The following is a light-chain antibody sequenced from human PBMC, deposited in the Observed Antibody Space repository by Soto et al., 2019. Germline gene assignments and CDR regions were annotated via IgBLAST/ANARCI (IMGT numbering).Light chain of an antibody. V-gene: IGLV1-44*01. CDR3: KSYAGSNTYV. CDR1: SSNIGSNA. Sequence: QSVLTQPPSASGTPGQRVTISCSGSSSNIGSNAVSWYQHFPGTAPKLLIYSDDQRPSGVPDRFSGSKSGTSASLAISGLQAEDEADYFCKSYAGSNTYVFGSGTKLTVL. J-gene: IGLJ1*01. CDR2: SDD.